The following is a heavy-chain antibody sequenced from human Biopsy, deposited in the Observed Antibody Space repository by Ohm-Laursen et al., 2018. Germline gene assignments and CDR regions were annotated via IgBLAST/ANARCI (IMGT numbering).Heavy chain of an antibody. V-gene: IGHV4-59*02. CDR1: GDSVTKYY. J-gene: IGHJ6*02. CDR3: ARDSGILNYGNLKYYHYYGMDV. D-gene: IGHD4-11*01. Sequence: TLSLTCTVSGDSVTKYYWSWIRQPPGKGLEWIGHIYYSVMTNYNPSLQSRVSISVDTSRNQVSLTLSSVTAAGTAVYYCARDSGILNYGNLKYYHYYGMDVWGQGTKVTVSS. CDR2: IYYSVMT.